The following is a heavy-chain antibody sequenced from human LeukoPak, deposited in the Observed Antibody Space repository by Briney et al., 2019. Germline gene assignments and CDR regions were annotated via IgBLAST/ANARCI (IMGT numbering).Heavy chain of an antibody. J-gene: IGHJ5*02. D-gene: IGHD3-3*01. V-gene: IGHV3-30*03. CDR1: GFTFSSYG. CDR2: ISYDGSNK. Sequence: PGGSLRLSCAASGFTFSSYGMHWVRQAPGKGLEWVAVISYDGSNKYYADSVKGRFTISRDNAKNSLYLQMNSLRAEDTAVYYCARGPYYDFWSGETTGGNWFDPWGQGTLVTVSS. CDR3: ARGPYYDFWSGETTGGNWFDP.